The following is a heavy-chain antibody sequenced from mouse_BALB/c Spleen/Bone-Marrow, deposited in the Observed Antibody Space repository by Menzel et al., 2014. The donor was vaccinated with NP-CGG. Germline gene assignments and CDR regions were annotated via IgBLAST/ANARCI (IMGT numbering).Heavy chain of an antibody. V-gene: IGHV1-69*02. J-gene: IGHJ2*01. CDR3: TRSYGSSYEYYFDY. CDR1: GYTFTSYW. CDR2: IYPSDSYT. Sequence: QVQLQQSGAELVRPGASVKLSCKASGYTFTSYWINWVKQRPGQGLEWIGNIYPSDSYTNYNQKFKDKATLTVDKSSSTANMQLSSQTSEDSAVYYCTRSYGSSYEYYFDYWGQGTTLTVSS. D-gene: IGHD1-1*01.